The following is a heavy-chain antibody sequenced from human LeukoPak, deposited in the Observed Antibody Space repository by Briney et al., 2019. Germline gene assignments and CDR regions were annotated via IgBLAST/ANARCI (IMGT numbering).Heavy chain of an antibody. J-gene: IGHJ4*02. CDR2: ISGSAITT. Sequence: GGSLRLSCTTSGFTFSNYAMSWVRQASGKGLEWVSSISGSAITTYYADSVKGRFAISRDNSKNTLYLQMTSLRAEDTAVYYRAKDQRFGDLDDYRGQGTLVTVSS. CDR1: GFTFSNYA. CDR3: AKDQRFGDLDDY. V-gene: IGHV3-23*01. D-gene: IGHD3-10*01.